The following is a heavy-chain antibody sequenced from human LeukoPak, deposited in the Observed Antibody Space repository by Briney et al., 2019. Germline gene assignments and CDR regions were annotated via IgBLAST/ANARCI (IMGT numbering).Heavy chain of an antibody. D-gene: IGHD2-2*02. CDR2: IYYSGST. Sequence: SETLSLTCTVSGGSISSSSYYWGWIRQPPGKGLEWIGSIYYSGSTYYNPSLKSRVTISVDTSKNQFSLKLSSVTAADTAVYYCARSFGTTCYNCYYYYYYMDVWGKGTTVTVSS. CDR3: ARSFGTTCYNCYYYYYYMDV. J-gene: IGHJ6*03. CDR1: GGSISSSSYY. V-gene: IGHV4-39*01.